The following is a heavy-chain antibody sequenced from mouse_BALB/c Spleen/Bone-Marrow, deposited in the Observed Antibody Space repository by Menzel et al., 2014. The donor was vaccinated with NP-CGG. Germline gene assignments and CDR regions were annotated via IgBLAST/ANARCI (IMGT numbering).Heavy chain of an antibody. CDR3: ARKLGPSYAMDY. J-gene: IGHJ4*01. V-gene: IGHV1-54*01. D-gene: IGHD4-1*01. Sequence: VQLVESGADLARPGTSVKVSCKASGYAFTNYLIEWVKQRPGQGLEWIGVINPGSGATNYNEKFKGKATLTADKSSSTAYMQLSSLTSDDSAVYFCARKLGPSYAMDYWGQGTSVTVSS. CDR2: INPGSGAT. CDR1: GYAFTNYL.